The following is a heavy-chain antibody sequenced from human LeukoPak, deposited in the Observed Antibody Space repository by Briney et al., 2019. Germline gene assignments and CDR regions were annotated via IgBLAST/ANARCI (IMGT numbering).Heavy chain of an antibody. D-gene: IGHD3-16*02. CDR2: ISNSGTTI. V-gene: IGHV3-11*01. Sequence: GGSLRLSCAVSGFTFSDYYMCWIRQAPGKGLEWISYISNSGTTIHYADSVKGRFTISRDNAKNSLYLQMNSPTVEDTAMYYCARGRYLTTPFDHWGQGTLVTVSS. CDR3: ARGRYLTTPFDH. J-gene: IGHJ4*02. CDR1: GFTFSDYY.